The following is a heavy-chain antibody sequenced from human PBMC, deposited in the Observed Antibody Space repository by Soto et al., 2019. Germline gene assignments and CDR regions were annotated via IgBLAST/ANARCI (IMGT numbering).Heavy chain of an antibody. CDR1: GGTFSSYA. J-gene: IGHJ5*02. CDR2: IIPSFGTA. CDR3: ARVPSADNWFDP. Sequence: GASVKVSCKASGGTFSSYAISWVRQAPGQGLEWMGGIIPSFGTANYAQKFQGRVTITADESTSTAYMELSSLRSEDTAVYYCARVPSADNWFDPWGQGTLVTVSS. V-gene: IGHV1-69*13. D-gene: IGHD2-2*01.